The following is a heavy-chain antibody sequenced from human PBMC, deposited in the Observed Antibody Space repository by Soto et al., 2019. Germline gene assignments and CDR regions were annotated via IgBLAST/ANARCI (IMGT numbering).Heavy chain of an antibody. CDR3: ARVRARPGKRYWFDP. CDR2: IDYSRST. Sequence: LSLTCAVYGGSLRDYYWCWIRQAPGEALDLIGCIDYSRSTKYNPTLKRQVTMTVDTTKNKFSLILTSVTAAHTAVYYGARVRARPGKRYWFDPWGQGTPVTVSS. V-gene: IGHV4-34*01. D-gene: IGHD6-13*01. J-gene: IGHJ5*02. CDR1: GGSLRDYY.